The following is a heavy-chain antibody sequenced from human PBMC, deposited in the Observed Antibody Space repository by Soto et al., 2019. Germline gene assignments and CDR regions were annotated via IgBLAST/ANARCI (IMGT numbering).Heavy chain of an antibody. CDR3: AREGTMVPQTYDY. J-gene: IGHJ4*02. CDR1: GYTFTGYY. V-gene: IGHV1-2*04. D-gene: IGHD3-10*01. CDR2: INPNSGGT. Sequence: ASVKVSCKASGYTFTGYYMHWVRQAPGQGIEWMGWINPNSGGTNYAQKFQGWVTMTRDTSISTAYMELSRLRSEDTAVYYCAREGTMVPQTYDYWGKGTLVTVSS.